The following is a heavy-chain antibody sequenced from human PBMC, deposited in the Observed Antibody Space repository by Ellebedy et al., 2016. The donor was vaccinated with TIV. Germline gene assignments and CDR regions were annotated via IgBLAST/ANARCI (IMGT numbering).Heavy chain of an antibody. J-gene: IGHJ4*02. CDR2: IYPGDSDT. V-gene: IGHV5-51*01. Sequence: PGGSLRLSCKGFGYSFTSYWIGWVRQMPGKGLEWMGIIYPGDSDTRYSPSFQGQVTISADKSISTAYLQWSSLKASDTAMYYCARPTFAEYYSDSSDYYDYYFDYWGRGTLVTVSS. CDR3: ARPTFAEYYSDSSDYYDYYFDY. D-gene: IGHD3-22*01. CDR1: GYSFTSYW.